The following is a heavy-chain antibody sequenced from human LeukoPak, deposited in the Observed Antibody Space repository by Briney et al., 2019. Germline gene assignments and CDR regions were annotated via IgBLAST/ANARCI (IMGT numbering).Heavy chain of an antibody. CDR1: GFTFSSYS. V-gene: IGHV3-21*01. Sequence: GGSLRLSCAASGFTFSSYSMNWVRQAPGKGLEWVSSISSSSTYIYYADSMKGRFTISRDNAKNSLYLQMDSLRAEDTAVYYCARDLGYAPDYRGQGTLVTVSS. CDR2: ISSSSTYI. D-gene: IGHD5-12*01. J-gene: IGHJ4*02. CDR3: ARDLGYAPDY.